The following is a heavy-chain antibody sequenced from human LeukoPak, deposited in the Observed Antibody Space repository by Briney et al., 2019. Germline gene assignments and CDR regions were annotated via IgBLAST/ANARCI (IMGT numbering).Heavy chain of an antibody. D-gene: IGHD3-9*01. V-gene: IGHV3-66*01. CDR3: ARGALYYDILTGYYNGSVGAFDI. J-gene: IGHJ3*02. CDR1: GFTVSSNY. Sequence: GGSLRLSCAASGFTVSSNYMSWVRQAPGKGLEWVSVIYSGGSTYYADSVKGRFTISRDNSKNTLYLQMNSLRAEDTAVYYCARGALYYDILTGYYNGSVGAFDIWGQGTMVTVSS. CDR2: IYSGGST.